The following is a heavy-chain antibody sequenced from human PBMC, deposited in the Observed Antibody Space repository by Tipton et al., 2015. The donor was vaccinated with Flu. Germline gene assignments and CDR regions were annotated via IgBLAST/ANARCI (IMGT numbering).Heavy chain of an antibody. D-gene: IGHD2-8*02. V-gene: IGHV4-4*07. CDR3: AREGATGGRYFDY. CDR1: GGSISSYY. Sequence: LSLTCTVSGGSISSYYWTWIRQPAGKGLEWIGRIYSSGISNYSPSLRSRVTMSVDTSKSQFSLELSSVTAADTAVYYCAREGATGGRYFDYWGLGTLVTVSS. CDR2: IYSSGIS. J-gene: IGHJ4*02.